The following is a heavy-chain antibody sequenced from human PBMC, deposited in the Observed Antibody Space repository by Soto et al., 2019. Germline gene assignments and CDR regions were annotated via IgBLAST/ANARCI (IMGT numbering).Heavy chain of an antibody. D-gene: IGHD6-13*01. CDR3: GREIAAPPYYYYYYMDV. V-gene: IGHV3-53*04. Sequence: GGSLRLSCAASGFTVSSNYMSWVRQAPGKGLERVSVIYSDGSTYYADSVKGRFTISRHNSKNTLYLQMNSLRAEDTAVYYCGREIAAPPYYYYYYMDVGGKGTTATVSS. J-gene: IGHJ6*03. CDR1: GFTVSSNY. CDR2: IYSDGST.